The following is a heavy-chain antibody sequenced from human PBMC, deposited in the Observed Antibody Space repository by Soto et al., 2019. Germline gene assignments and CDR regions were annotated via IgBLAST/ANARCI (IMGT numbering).Heavy chain of an antibody. CDR1: GYTFTAYT. D-gene: IGHD1-26*01. Sequence: GASVKVSCKASGYTFTAYTMHWVRQAPGQGLEWMGWIDPNSGGTNYAQKLQGRVTMTRDTSISTAYMELSSLRSDDTALYYCARSSGTYSDFDYWGQGTQVTVSS. CDR2: IDPNSGGT. J-gene: IGHJ4*01. CDR3: ARSSGTYSDFDY. V-gene: IGHV1-2*02.